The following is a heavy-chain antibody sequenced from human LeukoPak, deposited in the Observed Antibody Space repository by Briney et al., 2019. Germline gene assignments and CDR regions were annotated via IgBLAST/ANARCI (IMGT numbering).Heavy chain of an antibody. CDR3: ATRWGNDAFDI. CDR1: RGTFSSYA. D-gene: IGHD3-16*01. Sequence: SVKVSCKASRGTFSSYAISWVRQAPGQGLEWMGGIIPIFGTANYAQKFQGRVTITADESTSTAYMELSSLRSEDTAVYYCATRWGNDAFDIWGQGTMVTVSS. CDR2: IIPIFGTA. J-gene: IGHJ3*02. V-gene: IGHV1-69*13.